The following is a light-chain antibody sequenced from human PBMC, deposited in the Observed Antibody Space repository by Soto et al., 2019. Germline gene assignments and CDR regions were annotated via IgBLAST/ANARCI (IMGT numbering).Light chain of an antibody. CDR1: SSDVGAYNF. J-gene: IGLJ7*01. V-gene: IGLV2-8*01. CDR3: TSYAGSIPVV. Sequence: QSALTQPPSASGSPGQSVTISCTGASSDVGAYNFVSWYQQHPGKAPKLMLYDVTERPSGVPDRFSGSKSGNTASLTVSGLQAEDEAHYYCTSYAGSIPVVFGGGTQLTVL. CDR2: DVT.